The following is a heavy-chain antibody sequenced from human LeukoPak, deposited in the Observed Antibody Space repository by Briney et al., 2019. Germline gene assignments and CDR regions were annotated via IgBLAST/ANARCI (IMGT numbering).Heavy chain of an antibody. CDR2: IYYSGST. D-gene: IGHD6-19*01. CDR1: GGSISSYY. V-gene: IGHV4-59*01. CDR3: ARASSGWYYFDY. J-gene: IGHJ4*02. Sequence: SETLSLTCTVSGGSISSYYWSWIRQPPGKGLEWIGYIYYSGSTNYNPSLKSRVTISVDTSKNQFSLKLSSVSAADTAVYYCARASSGWYYFDYWGQGTLVTVSS.